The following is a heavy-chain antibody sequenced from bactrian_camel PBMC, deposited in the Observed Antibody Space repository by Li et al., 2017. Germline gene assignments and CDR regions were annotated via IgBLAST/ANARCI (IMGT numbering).Heavy chain of an antibody. CDR2: IEIDLTPT. CDR3: AARRTAVCNSWYNNWGQGSWYNF. V-gene: IGHV3S6*01. Sequence: VQLVESGGGSVQAGGSLTLSCEVSDVTYDYWMCWFRPVPGKAREAVAIIEIDLTPTYSDSVKGRFTISKDNAKNILYLQMNSLKPEDTAMYYCAARRTAVCNSWYNNWGQGSWYNFWGQGTQVTVS. CDR1: DVTYDYW. J-gene: IGHJ4*01. D-gene: IGHD6*01.